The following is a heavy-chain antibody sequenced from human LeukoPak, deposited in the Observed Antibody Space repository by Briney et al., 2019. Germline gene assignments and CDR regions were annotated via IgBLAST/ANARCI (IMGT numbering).Heavy chain of an antibody. D-gene: IGHD2-21*02. CDR1: RGTFSSYA. Sequence: GASVKVSCKASRGTFSSYAISWVRQAPGQGLEWMGGIIPIFGTASYAQKFQGRVTITADESTSTAYMELSSLRSEDTAVYYCARVGAYCGGDCYSSFDYWGQGTLVTVSS. CDR3: ARVGAYCGGDCYSSFDY. V-gene: IGHV1-69*01. CDR2: IIPIFGTA. J-gene: IGHJ4*02.